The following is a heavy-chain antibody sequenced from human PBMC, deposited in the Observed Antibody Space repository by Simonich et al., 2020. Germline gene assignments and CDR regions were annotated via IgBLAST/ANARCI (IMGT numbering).Heavy chain of an antibody. D-gene: IGHD2-2*01. CDR2: IKPNSGGK. V-gene: IGHV1-2*06. CDR1: GYTFTGCY. Sequence: QVQLVQSGAEVKKPGASVKVSCKASGYTFTGCYMHWVRQAPGQGLGWMGQIKPNSGGKNYAPKFQGRVTMTRDTSISTAYMELSRLRSDDTAVYYCARDTFLGYCSSTSCYDAFDIWGQGTMVTVSS. CDR3: ARDTFLGYCSSTSCYDAFDI. J-gene: IGHJ3*02.